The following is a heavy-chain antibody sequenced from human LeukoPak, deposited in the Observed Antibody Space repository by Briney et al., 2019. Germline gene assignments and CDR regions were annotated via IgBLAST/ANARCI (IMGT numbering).Heavy chain of an antibody. CDR1: GYTFTSYG. D-gene: IGHD2-2*01. CDR2: ISAYNGNT. J-gene: IGHJ6*03. CDR3: ARGVPAAWGYYYYYYMDV. V-gene: IGHV1-18*01. Sequence: ASVKVSCKASGYTFTSYGISWVRQAPGQGLEWMGWISAYNGNTNYAQKLQGRVTMTTDTSTSTAYMELRSLRSDDTAVYYCARGVPAAWGYYYYYYMDVWGKGTTVTVSS.